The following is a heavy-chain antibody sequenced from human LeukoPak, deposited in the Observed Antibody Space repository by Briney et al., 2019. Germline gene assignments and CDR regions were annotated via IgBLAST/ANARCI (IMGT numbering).Heavy chain of an antibody. V-gene: IGHV3-23*01. D-gene: IGHD3-16*02. CDR3: AKGGYSDYVWGSNRYFDY. J-gene: IGHJ4*02. CDR2: ISGSGGDI. Sequence: GGSLRLSCAASGYTFSSYAMNWVRQAPGKGLEWVSAISGSGGDIYYTESVKGRFSISRDNSKTTVYLQMNSLRAEDTAVYYCAKGGYSDYVWGSNRYFDYWGQGTLVTVSS. CDR1: GYTFSSYA.